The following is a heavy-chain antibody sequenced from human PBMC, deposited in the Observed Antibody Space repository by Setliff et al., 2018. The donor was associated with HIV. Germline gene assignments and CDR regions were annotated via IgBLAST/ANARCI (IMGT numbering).Heavy chain of an antibody. CDR3: ARMQAYHNFWRSTYYFDY. Sequence: ASVKVSCKASGYPFTSYGICWVRQAPGHGLEWMGYISPYNGDAYYAEKFQGRVTMTTDTSTTAVSMELTNLRSDDTAVYFCARMQAYHNFWRSTYYFDYWGQGTPVTVSS. CDR1: GYPFTSYG. J-gene: IGHJ4*02. V-gene: IGHV1-18*01. D-gene: IGHD3-3*01. CDR2: ISPYNGDA.